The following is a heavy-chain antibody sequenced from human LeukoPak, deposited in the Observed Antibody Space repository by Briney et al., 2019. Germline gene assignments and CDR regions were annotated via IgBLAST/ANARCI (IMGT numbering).Heavy chain of an antibody. CDR1: GGTFSSYA. CDR3: ARDFLATAMVEY. V-gene: IGHV1-69*05. J-gene: IGHJ4*02. D-gene: IGHD5-18*01. Sequence: GSSVKVSCKASGGTFSSYAISWVRQAPGQGLEWMGRIIPIFGTENYAQKFQGRVTITTDESTSTAYMELSSLRSEDTAVYYCARDFLATAMVEYWGQGTLVTVSS. CDR2: IIPIFGTE.